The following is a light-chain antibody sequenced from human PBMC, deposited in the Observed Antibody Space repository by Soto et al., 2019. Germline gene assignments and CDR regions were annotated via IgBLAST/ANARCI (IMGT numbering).Light chain of an antibody. V-gene: IGKV1-39*01. CDR2: AAS. J-gene: IGKJ2*03. Sequence: DIHLTQSPSSLSASVGDRVTITCRASQDITTYLNWFQQKPGKAPKLLIYAASSLQTGVPSRFSGSGSGADFTLTISGLQLEDFASYYCQQYSNWPPRDGFGQGTKVEIK. CDR1: QDITTY. CDR3: QQYSNWPPRDG.